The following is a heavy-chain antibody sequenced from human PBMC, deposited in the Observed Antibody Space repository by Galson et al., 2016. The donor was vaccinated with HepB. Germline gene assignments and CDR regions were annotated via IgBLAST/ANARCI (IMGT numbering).Heavy chain of an antibody. CDR2: ISTSNGNR. CDR3: ARDPGFAYYDF. D-gene: IGHD3-3*01. V-gene: IGHV1-18*01. J-gene: IGHJ4*02. CDR1: GYSFTDHG. Sequence: SVKVSCKASGYSFTDHGISWARQAPGQGLEWVGWISTSNGNRGYADKLQGRVTLTTDTATGTAYMELGSLRSDGTAVYYCARDPGFAYYDFWGQGTLVTVSS.